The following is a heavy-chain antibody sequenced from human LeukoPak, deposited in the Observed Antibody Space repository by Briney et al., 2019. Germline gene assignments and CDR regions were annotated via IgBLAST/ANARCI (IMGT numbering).Heavy chain of an antibody. CDR3: ARGMYSSGWYGSFDY. CDR1: GFTFSSYA. CDR2: IGSGGST. Sequence: QSGGSLRLSCAASGFTFSSYAMSWVRQAPGKGLEWVSTIGSGGSTYYADSVKGRFTIFRDNSKNTLYLQMSSLRAEDTAVYYCARGMYSSGWYGSFDYWGQGTLVTVSS. D-gene: IGHD6-19*01. V-gene: IGHV3-23*01. J-gene: IGHJ4*02.